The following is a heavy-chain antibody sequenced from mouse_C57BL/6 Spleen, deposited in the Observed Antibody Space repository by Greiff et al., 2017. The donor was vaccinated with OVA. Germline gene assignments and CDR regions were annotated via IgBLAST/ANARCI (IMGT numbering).Heavy chain of an antibody. Sequence: QVQLQQPGAELVKPGASVKLSCKASGYTFTSYWMQWVKQRPGQGLEWIGEIDPSDSYTNYNQKFTGKATLTVDTSSSTAYMQLSSLTSEDSAVYDCAYYYGSSSAMDYWGQGTSVTVSS. CDR3: AYYYGSSSAMDY. J-gene: IGHJ4*01. CDR2: IDPSDSYT. CDR1: GYTFTSYW. D-gene: IGHD1-1*01. V-gene: IGHV1-50*01.